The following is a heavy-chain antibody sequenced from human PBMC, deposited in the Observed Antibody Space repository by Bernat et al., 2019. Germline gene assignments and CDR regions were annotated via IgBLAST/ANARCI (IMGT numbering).Heavy chain of an antibody. D-gene: IGHD3-9*01. CDR2: INWNGGST. V-gene: IGHV3-20*04. J-gene: IGHJ4*02. Sequence: EVQLLESGGGLVRPGGSLRLSCAASGFTFDDYGMSWVRQAPGKGLEWVSGINWNGGSTGYADSVKGRFTISRDNAKNSLYLQMNSLRAEDTALYYCARGLRYFDWFSYFDYWGQGTLVTVSS. CDR1: GFTFDDYG. CDR3: ARGLRYFDWFSYFDY.